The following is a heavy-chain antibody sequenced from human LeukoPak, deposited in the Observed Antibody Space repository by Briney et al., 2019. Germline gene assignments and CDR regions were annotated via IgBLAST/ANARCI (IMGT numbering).Heavy chain of an antibody. Sequence: WGALSLTCAGSGASISSYYWSWVRQAPGKGLEWVGFISYSGYTSYSPSLKSRVAISEDQSKSQFSLRQTSTTAPKTALYYCARGRNDNGGMFFDSWAQGTLVTVSS. V-gene: IGHV4-59*01. D-gene: IGHD4-23*01. J-gene: IGHJ4*02. CDR1: GASISSYY. CDR2: ISYSGYT. CDR3: ARGRNDNGGMFFDS.